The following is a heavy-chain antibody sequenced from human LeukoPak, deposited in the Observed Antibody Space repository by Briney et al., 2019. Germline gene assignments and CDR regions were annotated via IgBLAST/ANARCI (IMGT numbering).Heavy chain of an antibody. CDR1: GYSISSGYY. D-gene: IGHD6-13*01. Sequence: PSETLSLTCTVSGYSISSGYYWGWIRQPPGKGLEWIGSIYHSGSTYYNPSLKSRVTISVDTSKNQFSLKLSSVTAADTAVYYCARVRQQLTYYYYIDVWGKGTTVTVSS. J-gene: IGHJ6*03. CDR2: IYHSGST. V-gene: IGHV4-38-2*02. CDR3: ARVRQQLTYYYYIDV.